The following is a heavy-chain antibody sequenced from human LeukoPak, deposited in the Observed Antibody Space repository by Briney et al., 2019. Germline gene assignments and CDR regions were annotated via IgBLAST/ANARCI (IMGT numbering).Heavy chain of an antibody. Sequence: SETLSLTCTVSGGSISSYYWSWIRQPPGKGLEWIGYIYYSGSTNYNPSLKSRVTISVDTSKNQFSLKLSSVTAADTAVYYCARGDSGSRLSRWAFDIWGQGTMVTVSS. CDR2: IYYSGST. J-gene: IGHJ3*02. D-gene: IGHD1-26*01. CDR1: GGSISSYY. CDR3: ARGDSGSRLSRWAFDI. V-gene: IGHV4-59*01.